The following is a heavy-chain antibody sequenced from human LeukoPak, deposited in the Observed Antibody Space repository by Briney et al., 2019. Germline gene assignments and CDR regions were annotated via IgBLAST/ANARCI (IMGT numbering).Heavy chain of an antibody. Sequence: PGGSLRLSCAASGFTFTNYAIHWVRQAPGKGLEWMAVISYDGSNKYYADSVKGRFTTSRDNSKNTVYLQMNSLGTEDTAVYYCARDDIVVVTASGAFDIWGQGTMVTVSS. CDR2: ISYDGSNK. CDR1: GFTFTNYA. CDR3: ARDDIVVVTASGAFDI. D-gene: IGHD2-21*02. V-gene: IGHV3-30-3*01. J-gene: IGHJ3*02.